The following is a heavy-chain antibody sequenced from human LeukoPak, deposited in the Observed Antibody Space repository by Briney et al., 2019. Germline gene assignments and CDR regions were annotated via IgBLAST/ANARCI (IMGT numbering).Heavy chain of an antibody. Sequence: PGGSLRLSCAASGFTFSDYSMNWVRQAPGMGLEWISYVGISSGNTKYADSVKGRFTISGDSAKNSVYLQMNSLRVEDTAVYYCARDFRYAFDNWGQGTLVTVSS. V-gene: IGHV3-48*04. CDR1: GFTFSDYS. D-gene: IGHD5-12*01. J-gene: IGHJ4*02. CDR3: ARDFRYAFDN. CDR2: VGISSGNT.